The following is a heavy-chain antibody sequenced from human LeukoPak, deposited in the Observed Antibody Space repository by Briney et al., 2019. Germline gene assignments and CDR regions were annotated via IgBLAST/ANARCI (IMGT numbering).Heavy chain of an antibody. CDR3: ARHQAARHYYYNMDV. CDR1: GGSISISSYY. CDR2: IYYSGST. J-gene: IGHJ6*03. Sequence: SETLSLTCTVSGGSISISSYYWGWIRQPPGKGLEWIGSIYYSGSTYYNPSLKSRVTISVDTSKNQFSLKLSSVTAADTAVYYCARHQAARHYYYNMDVWGKGTTVTVSS. V-gene: IGHV4-39*01. D-gene: IGHD2-15*01.